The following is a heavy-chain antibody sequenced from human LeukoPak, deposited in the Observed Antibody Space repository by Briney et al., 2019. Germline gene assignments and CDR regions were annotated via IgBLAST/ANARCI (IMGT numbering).Heavy chain of an antibody. J-gene: IGHJ4*02. CDR1: GGSINSSSYY. CDR3: ARHWVGLYCSSTSCYRGYFDY. Sequence: SETLSLTRTVSGGSINSSSYYWGWIRQPPGKGLEWIGSIYYSGSTYYNPSLKSRVTISVDTSKNQFSLKLSSVTAADTAVYYCARHWVGLYCSSTSCYRGYFDYWGQGTLVTVSS. V-gene: IGHV4-39*01. D-gene: IGHD2-2*02. CDR2: IYYSGST.